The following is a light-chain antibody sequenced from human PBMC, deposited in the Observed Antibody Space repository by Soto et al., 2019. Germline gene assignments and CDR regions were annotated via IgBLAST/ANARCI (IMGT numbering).Light chain of an antibody. CDR1: SSDVGRYNY. Sequence: QSALTQPASVSGSPGQSITISCTGTSSDVGRYNYVSWYQQHPGKAPKLMIYDVSNRPSGVSNRFSGSKSGNTASLTISGLQAEDEADYCCSSYTSSSTLFGGGTKLTVL. CDR3: SSYTSSSTL. J-gene: IGLJ2*01. V-gene: IGLV2-14*03. CDR2: DVS.